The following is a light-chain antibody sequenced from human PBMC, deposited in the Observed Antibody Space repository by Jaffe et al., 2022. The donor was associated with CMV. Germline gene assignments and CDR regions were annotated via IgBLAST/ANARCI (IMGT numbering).Light chain of an antibody. CDR1: QAITNF. V-gene: IGKV1-27*01. CDR2: ATS. J-gene: IGKJ4*01. Sequence: DIQMTQSPSSLSASVGDRVTITCRASQAITNFLAWYQQKPGKVPKLLIYATSTLHSGVPSRFSGSGSGTDFTLTISSLQPEDAATYYCQKYNSVPLTFGGGTKVEIK. CDR3: QKYNSVPLT.